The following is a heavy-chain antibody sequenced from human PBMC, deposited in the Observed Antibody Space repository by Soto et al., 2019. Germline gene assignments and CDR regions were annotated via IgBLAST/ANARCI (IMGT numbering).Heavy chain of an antibody. CDR1: GFTFSSYW. CDR2: IKSDGSNI. V-gene: IGHV3-74*01. Sequence: EVQLVESGGGLVQPGGSLRLSCAASGFTFSSYWMHWVRQAPGKGLVWVSRIKSDGSNINYADSVKGRCTISRDNAKNTLYLQMNSLRAEDTAIYYCARGGFSGSGSFIQGDYWGQGTLVTVSS. D-gene: IGHD3-10*01. J-gene: IGHJ4*02. CDR3: ARGGFSGSGSFIQGDY.